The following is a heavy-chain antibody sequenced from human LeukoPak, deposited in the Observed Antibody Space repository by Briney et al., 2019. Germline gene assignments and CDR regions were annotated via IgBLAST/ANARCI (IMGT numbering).Heavy chain of an antibody. CDR2: IKEDGNEK. CDR3: ARAMYSSSSRGRLSDY. J-gene: IGHJ4*02. Sequence: GGSLRLSCAASGFTFSSYWMNWVRQAPGKGLEWVANIKEDGNEKYYVDSVKGRFTISRDNAKNSLFLQMNSLRAEDTAVYYCARAMYSSSSRGRLSDYWGQRTLVTVSS. V-gene: IGHV3-7*04. D-gene: IGHD6-6*01. CDR1: GFTFSSYW.